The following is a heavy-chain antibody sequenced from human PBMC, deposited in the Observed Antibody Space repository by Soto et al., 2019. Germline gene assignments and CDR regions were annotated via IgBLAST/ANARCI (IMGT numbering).Heavy chain of an antibody. Sequence: GESLKISCKGSGYSFTSYWISWVRQMPGKGLEWMGRIDPSDSYTNYSPSFQGHVTISADKSISTAYLQWSSLKASDTAMYYCATTTWSEDGMDVWGQGTTVTVS. J-gene: IGHJ6*02. D-gene: IGHD3-3*01. CDR2: IDPSDSYT. CDR3: ATTTWSEDGMDV. CDR1: GYSFTSYW. V-gene: IGHV5-10-1*01.